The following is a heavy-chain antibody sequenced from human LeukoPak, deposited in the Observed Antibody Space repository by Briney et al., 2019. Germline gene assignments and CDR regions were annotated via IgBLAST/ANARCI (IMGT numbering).Heavy chain of an antibody. Sequence: GGSLRLSCAASGFTFSSYWMTWVRQAPGKGLGWVSAISGSGGSTYYADSVKGRFTISRDNSKNTLYLQMNSLRAEDTAVYYCAKAMLWFGEFMYYFDYWGQGTLVTVSS. D-gene: IGHD3-10*01. CDR2: ISGSGGST. V-gene: IGHV3-23*01. CDR3: AKAMLWFGEFMYYFDY. J-gene: IGHJ4*02. CDR1: GFTFSSYW.